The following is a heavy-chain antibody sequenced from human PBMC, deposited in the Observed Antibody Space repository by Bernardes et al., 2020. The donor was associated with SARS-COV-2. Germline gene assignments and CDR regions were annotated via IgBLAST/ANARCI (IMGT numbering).Heavy chain of an antibody. D-gene: IGHD5-12*01. V-gene: IGHV5-51*01. CDR2: IYPGDADT. CDR3: ARPEIYSGYEN. CDR1: GYSLTSHW. J-gene: IGHJ4*02. Sequence: ESLKISCEASGYSLTSHWIAWVRQMPGKGLEWMGTIYPGDADTRYSPSSEGQVTISADKSISTTYLQWSSLKASDTAIYYCARPEIYSGYENWGQGTLVTVSS.